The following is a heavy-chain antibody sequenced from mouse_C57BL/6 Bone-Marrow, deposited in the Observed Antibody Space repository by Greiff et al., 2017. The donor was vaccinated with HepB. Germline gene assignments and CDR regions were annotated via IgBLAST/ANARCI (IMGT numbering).Heavy chain of an antibody. V-gene: IGHV1-63*01. J-gene: IGHJ3*01. D-gene: IGHD1-1*01. CDR2: IYPGGGYT. CDR3: ARYDGSSYVGVWFAY. CDR1: GYTFTNYW. Sequence: VQLQQSGAELVRPGTSVKMSCKASGYTFTNYWIGWAKQRPGHGLEWIGDIYPGGGYTNYNEKFKGKATLTADKSSSTAYMQFSSLTSEDSAIYYCARYDGSSYVGVWFAYWGQGTLVTVSA.